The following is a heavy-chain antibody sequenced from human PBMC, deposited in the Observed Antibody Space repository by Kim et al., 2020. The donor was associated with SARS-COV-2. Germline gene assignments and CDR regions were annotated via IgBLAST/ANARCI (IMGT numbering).Heavy chain of an antibody. J-gene: IGHJ4*02. V-gene: IGHV3-30*18. CDR1: GFTLSNYG. CDR3: TNPKGGGFEF. D-gene: IGHD2-15*01. Sequence: GGSLRLSCVASGFTLSNYGIHWVRQAPGKGLEWVAVLTYERNIEYYADSVKGRFTVSRVNSKNTVYLQMNSLRAEDTAVYYCTNPKGGGFEFWGEGSRVT. CDR2: LTYERNIE.